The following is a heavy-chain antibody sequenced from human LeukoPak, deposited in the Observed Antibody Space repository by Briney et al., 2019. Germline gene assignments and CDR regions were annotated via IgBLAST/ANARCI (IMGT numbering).Heavy chain of an antibody. J-gene: IGHJ4*02. CDR3: AKSWGVRGDYDY. V-gene: IGHV3-23*01. CDR2: ISGSGGST. Sequence: GGSLRLSCAASGFTFSSYAMSWVRQAPGKGLEWVSAISGSGGSTYYTDSVKGRSTLSRAHSKHTLCLQMNSLRTADTAVYYCAKSWGVRGDYDYWGQGTLVTVSA. D-gene: IGHD4-17*01. CDR1: GFTFSSYA.